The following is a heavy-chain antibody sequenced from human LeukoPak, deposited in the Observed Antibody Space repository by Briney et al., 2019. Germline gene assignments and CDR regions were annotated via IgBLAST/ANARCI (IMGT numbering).Heavy chain of an antibody. D-gene: IGHD6-13*01. CDR1: GGSISSSSYY. J-gene: IGHJ5*02. Sequence: SETLSLTCTVSGGSISSSSYYWGWIRQPPGKGLEWIGEINHSGSTNYNPSLKSRVTISVDTSKNQFSLKLSSVTAADTAVYYCAVTLAAAGTFTDNWFDPWGQGTLVTVSS. CDR3: AVTLAAAGTFTDNWFDP. V-gene: IGHV4-39*07. CDR2: INHSGST.